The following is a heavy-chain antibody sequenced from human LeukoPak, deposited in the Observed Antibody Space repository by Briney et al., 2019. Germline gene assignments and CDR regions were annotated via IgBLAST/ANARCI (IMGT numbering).Heavy chain of an antibody. V-gene: IGHV7-4-1*01. Sequence: ASVKVSCKACVYTLSEYAVTWVRQAPGQGLEWMGWINTDTRIPTYAQDFTGRFVFSLDTSVSTAFLQIYRLKADDTAVYYCARGRRYCSSTTCYGMYYSDYWGQGTLVTVSS. CDR1: VYTLSEYA. CDR2: INTDTRIP. D-gene: IGHD2-2*01. CDR3: ARGRRYCSSTTCYGMYYSDY. J-gene: IGHJ4*02.